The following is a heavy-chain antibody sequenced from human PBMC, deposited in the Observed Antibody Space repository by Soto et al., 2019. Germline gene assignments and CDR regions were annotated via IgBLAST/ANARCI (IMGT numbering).Heavy chain of an antibody. Sequence: GGSLRLSCTASGFSFSSYDMHWVRQAPGEGLEWVSAMSFDGSYKHYADSVKGRFTISRDNSENTLYLQMNGLRPEDTAVYFCARGMIRGVVYYGVEVWGQGATVTVSS. CDR1: GFSFSSYD. CDR2: MSFDGSYK. CDR3: ARGMIRGVVYYGVEV. D-gene: IGHD3-10*01. V-gene: IGHV3-30*03. J-gene: IGHJ6*02.